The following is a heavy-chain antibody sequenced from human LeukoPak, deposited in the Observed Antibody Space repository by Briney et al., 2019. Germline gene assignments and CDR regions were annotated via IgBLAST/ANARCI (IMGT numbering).Heavy chain of an antibody. CDR2: IYYSGST. J-gene: IGHJ4*02. CDR3: ARHSSAARPNFDY. V-gene: IGHV4-59*01. Sequence: PSETLSLTCTVSGGSISSYYWSWIRQPPGKGLEWIGYIYYSGSTNYNPSLKSRVTISVDTSKNQFSLKLSSVTAADTAVYYCARHSSAARPNFDYWGQGTLVTVSS. D-gene: IGHD6-6*01. CDR1: GGSISSYY.